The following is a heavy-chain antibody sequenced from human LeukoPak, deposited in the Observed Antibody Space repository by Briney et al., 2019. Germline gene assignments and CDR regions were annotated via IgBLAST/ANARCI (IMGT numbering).Heavy chain of an antibody. CDR2: IIPIFGTA. D-gene: IGHD4-11*01. CDR3: ARTGLQGDAFDI. CDR1: GGTFSSYA. Sequence: AASVKVSCKASGGTFSSYAISWVRQAPGQGLEWMGGIIPIFGTANYAQKFQGRVTITADKSTSTAYMELSSLRSEDTAVYYYARTGLQGDAFDIWGQGTMVTVSS. J-gene: IGHJ3*02. V-gene: IGHV1-69*06.